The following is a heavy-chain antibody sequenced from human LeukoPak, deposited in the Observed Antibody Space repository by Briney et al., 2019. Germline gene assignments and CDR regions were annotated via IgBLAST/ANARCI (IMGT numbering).Heavy chain of an antibody. D-gene: IGHD3-10*01. V-gene: IGHV4-30-4*01. CDR1: GGSISSGDYY. J-gene: IGHJ5*02. CDR2: IYYSGST. Sequence: SETLSLTCTVSGGSISSGDYYWSWIRQPPGKGLEWIGYIYYSGSTYYNPSLKSRVTISVDTSKNQFSLKLSSVTAADTAVYYCARVNGGFGELLLYNWFDPWGQGTLVTVSS. CDR3: ARVNGGFGELLLYNWFDP.